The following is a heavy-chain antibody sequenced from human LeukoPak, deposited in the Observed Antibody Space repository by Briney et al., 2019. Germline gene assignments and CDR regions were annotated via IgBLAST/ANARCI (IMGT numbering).Heavy chain of an antibody. CDR3: ARPSKSHYYYYDMDV. Sequence: GESLKISCKGSGYTFTYYWIAWVRQMPGKGLEWMGNIYPGDSDTRYSPSFQGQVTISADKSISTAYLQWSSLKASDTAMYYCARPSKSHYYYYDMDVWGQGTTVTVSS. CDR1: GYTFTYYW. CDR2: IYPGDSDT. J-gene: IGHJ6*02. V-gene: IGHV5-51*01.